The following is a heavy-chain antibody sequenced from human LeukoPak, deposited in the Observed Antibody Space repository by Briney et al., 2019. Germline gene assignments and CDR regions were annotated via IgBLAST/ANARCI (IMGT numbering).Heavy chain of an antibody. CDR2: MNPNSGNT. D-gene: IGHD3-22*01. CDR3: ARASYYYDSSGYYGSWFDP. J-gene: IGHJ5*02. V-gene: IGHV1-8*01. CDR1: GYTFTSYD. Sequence: GASVKVSCKASGYTFTSYDINWVRQATGQGLEWMGWMNPNSGNTGYAQKFQGRVTMTRNTSISTVYMELSSLRSEDTAVYYCARASYYYDSSGYYGSWFDPWGQGTLVTVSS.